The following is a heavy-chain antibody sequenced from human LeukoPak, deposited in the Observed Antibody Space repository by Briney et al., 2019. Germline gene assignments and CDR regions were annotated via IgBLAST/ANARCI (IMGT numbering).Heavy chain of an antibody. CDR3: ARVKGSGYRNSIDY. CDR2: INWNGGST. D-gene: IGHD3-3*01. CDR1: GFTFDDYA. Sequence: GGSLRLSXAASGFTFDDYAMNWVRQAPGKGMEWISGINWNGGSTYYRDSVKGRFTISRDNAKNSLYLQMNSLRAEDTALYYCARVKGSGYRNSIDYWGQGTLSPSPQ. V-gene: IGHV3-20*04. J-gene: IGHJ4*02.